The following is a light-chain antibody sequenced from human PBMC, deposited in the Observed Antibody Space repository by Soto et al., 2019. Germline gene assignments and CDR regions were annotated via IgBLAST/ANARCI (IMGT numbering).Light chain of an antibody. CDR3: QQYNNWLWT. CDR2: GAS. J-gene: IGKJ1*01. CDR1: QSVSSN. Sequence: EIVMTQSPATLSVSPGERATLSCRASQSVSSNLAWYQQKPGQAPRLLIYGASTRATGIPARFSGSGSGTEFTLTISSLQSEDFGVYYCQQYNNWLWTFGQGTKVDIK. V-gene: IGKV3-15*01.